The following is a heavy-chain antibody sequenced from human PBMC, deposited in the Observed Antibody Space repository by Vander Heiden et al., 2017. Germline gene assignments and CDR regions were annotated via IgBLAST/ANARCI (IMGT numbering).Heavy chain of an antibody. CDR3: ARGAYTSGSAVYFDY. CDR2: IWSEGSNH. CDR1: GFTFSTYG. D-gene: IGHD6-19*01. Sequence: QVHLVESGGGVVQPGGSLRLSCAASGFTFSTYGMPWVRQAPVKGLELVARIWSEGSNHNFGDSVKGRFTISRDNSKNTVYLQMNSLRAEDTALYYCARGAYTSGSAVYFDYWGQGTLVTVSS. V-gene: IGHV3-33*01. J-gene: IGHJ4*02.